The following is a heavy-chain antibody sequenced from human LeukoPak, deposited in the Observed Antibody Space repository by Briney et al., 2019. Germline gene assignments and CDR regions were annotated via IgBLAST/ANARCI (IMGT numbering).Heavy chain of an antibody. CDR1: GGTFSSYA. CDR2: IIPIFGTA. V-gene: IGHV1-69*05. CDR3: AGGEIVLMVHEYFQH. D-gene: IGHD2-8*01. J-gene: IGHJ1*01. Sequence: ASVKVSCKASGGTFSSYAISWVRQAPGQGLEWMGRIIPIFGTANYAQKFQGRVTITTDESTSTAYMELSSLRSEDTAVYYCAGGEIVLMVHEYFQHWGQGTLVTVSS.